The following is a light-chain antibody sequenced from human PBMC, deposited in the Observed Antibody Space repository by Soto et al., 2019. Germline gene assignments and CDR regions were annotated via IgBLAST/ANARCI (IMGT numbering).Light chain of an antibody. Sequence: DIQITQSPSSLSASVGDRVTITCRASQSISSYLNWYQQKPGKAPKLLIYKASSLESGVPSRFSGSGSGTEFTLTISSLQPEDFAVYYCQQRTNWPITFGQGTRLEIK. J-gene: IGKJ5*01. CDR3: QQRTNWPIT. CDR2: KAS. CDR1: QSISSY. V-gene: IGKV1-39*01.